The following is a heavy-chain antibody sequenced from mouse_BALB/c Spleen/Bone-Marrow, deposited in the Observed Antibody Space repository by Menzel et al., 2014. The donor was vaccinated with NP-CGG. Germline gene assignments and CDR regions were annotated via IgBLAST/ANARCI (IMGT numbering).Heavy chain of an antibody. J-gene: IGHJ4*01. V-gene: IGHV1-54*03. CDR1: GYAFXNYL. Sequence: QVQLKESGAELVRPGTSVKVSCKASGYAFXNYLIEWVKQRPGQGLEWIGVINPGSGGTNYNEKFKGKATLTADKSSSTAYMQLSSLTSDDSAVYFCAREVRRNYAMDYWGQGTSVTVSS. D-gene: IGHD2-14*01. CDR3: AREVRRNYAMDY. CDR2: INPGSGGT.